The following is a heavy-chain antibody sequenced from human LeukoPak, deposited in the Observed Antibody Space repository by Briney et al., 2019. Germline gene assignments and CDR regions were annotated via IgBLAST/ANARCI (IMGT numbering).Heavy chain of an antibody. V-gene: IGHV3-11*04. CDR2: ISSSGSTI. CDR1: GFTFSDYY. CDR3: ARDRGEGLIDY. Sequence: GGSLRLSCAGSGFTFSDYYMSWIRQAPGKGLEWVSYISSSGSTIYYADSVKGRFTISRDNAKNSLYLQMNSLRAEGTAVYYCARDRGEGLIDYWGQGTLVTVSS. J-gene: IGHJ4*02. D-gene: IGHD3-10*01.